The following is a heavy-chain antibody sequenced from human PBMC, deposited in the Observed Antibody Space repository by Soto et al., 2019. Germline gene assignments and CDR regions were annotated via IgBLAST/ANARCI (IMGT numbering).Heavy chain of an antibody. Sequence: SETLSLTCTVSGGSISSGDYYWSWIRQPPGKGLEWIGYIYYSGSTYYNPSLKSRVTISVDTSKNQFSLKLSSVTAADTAVYYCASDSSGYYSYWGQGTLDTVSS. CDR2: IYYSGST. CDR3: ASDSSGYYSY. V-gene: IGHV4-30-4*01. D-gene: IGHD3-22*01. CDR1: GGSISSGDYY. J-gene: IGHJ4*02.